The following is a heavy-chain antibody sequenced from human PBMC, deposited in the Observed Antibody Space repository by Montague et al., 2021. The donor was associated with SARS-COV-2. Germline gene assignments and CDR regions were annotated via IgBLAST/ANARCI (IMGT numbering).Heavy chain of an antibody. D-gene: IGHD5/OR15-5a*01. Sequence: SLRLSCAASGFNFDSYAMHWVRQAPGKGLEWVASVSFNEDNKDYADSVKGRFTISRDSFRNTVYLQMESLRPGDTAVYYCARDRWSIVSAGYLDYWGQGALVTVS. V-gene: IGHV3-30*04. CDR2: VSFNEDNK. J-gene: IGHJ4*02. CDR1: GFNFDSYA. CDR3: ARDRWSIVSAGYLDY.